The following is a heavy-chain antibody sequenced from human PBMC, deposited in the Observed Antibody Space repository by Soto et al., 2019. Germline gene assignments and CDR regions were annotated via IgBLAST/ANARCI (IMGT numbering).Heavy chain of an antibody. V-gene: IGHV3-23*01. J-gene: IGHJ5*02. CDR3: AKGRDASTYFNWFDP. CDR2: ISGSGGST. D-gene: IGHD2-2*01. Sequence: GGSLRLSCAASGFTFSSYAMSWVRQAPGKGLEWVSAISGSGGSTYYADSVKGRFTISRDNSKNTLYLQMNSLRAEDTAVYYCAKGRDASTYFNWFDPWGKGTLVTVSS. CDR1: GFTFSSYA.